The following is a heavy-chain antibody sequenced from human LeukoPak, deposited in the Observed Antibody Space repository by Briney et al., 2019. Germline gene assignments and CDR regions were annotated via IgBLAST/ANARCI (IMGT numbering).Heavy chain of an antibody. D-gene: IGHD6-19*01. CDR2: IYYSGTT. Sequence: SETLSLTCTVSAGSISSYYWSWIRQPPGKGLEWIGYIYYSGTTNYNPSLKSRVTISVDTSKNQFSLKLNSVTAADTAVYYCAGSHRSGWFVFDYWGQGTLVTVPS. J-gene: IGHJ4*02. CDR3: AGSHRSGWFVFDY. V-gene: IGHV4-59*01. CDR1: AGSISSYY.